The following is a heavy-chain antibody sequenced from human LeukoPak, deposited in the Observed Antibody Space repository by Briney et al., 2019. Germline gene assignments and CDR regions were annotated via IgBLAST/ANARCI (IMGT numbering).Heavy chain of an antibody. CDR3: ARALQDIVVVPAAAFDY. D-gene: IGHD2-2*01. V-gene: IGHV4-34*01. J-gene: IGHJ4*02. Sequence: PSETLSLTCAVYGGSFSGYYWSWIRQPPGKGLEWIGSIYYSGSTYYNPSLKSRVTISVDTSKNQFSLKLSSVTAADTAVYYCARALQDIVVVPAAAFDYWGQGTLVTVSS. CDR2: IYYSGST. CDR1: GGSFSGYY.